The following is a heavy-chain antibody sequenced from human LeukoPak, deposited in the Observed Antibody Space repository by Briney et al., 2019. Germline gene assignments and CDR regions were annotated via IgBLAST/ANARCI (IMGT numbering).Heavy chain of an antibody. D-gene: IGHD5-24*01. V-gene: IGHV3-48*03. J-gene: IGHJ5*02. Sequence: GGSLRLSCAASGFTFSSYEMNWVRQAPGKGLEWVSYISSSGSTIYYADSVKGRFTISRDNAKNSLYLQMNSLRAEDTAVYYCARVPPRDGYNPWGQGTLVTVSS. CDR2: ISSSGSTI. CDR3: ARVPPRDGYNP. CDR1: GFTFSSYE.